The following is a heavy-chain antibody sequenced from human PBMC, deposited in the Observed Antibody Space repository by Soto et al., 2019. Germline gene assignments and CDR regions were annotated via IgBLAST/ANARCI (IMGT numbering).Heavy chain of an antibody. V-gene: IGHV1-69*13. J-gene: IGHJ6*02. D-gene: IGHD2-2*01. Sequence: SVKVSCKASGVTFSSYAISWVRQAPGQGLEWMGGIIPIFGTANYAQKFQGRVTITADESTSTAYMELSSLRSEDTAVYYCARDVIGIVVVPAAKSRYYYGMDVWGQGTTVTVSS. CDR2: IIPIFGTA. CDR1: GVTFSSYA. CDR3: ARDVIGIVVVPAAKSRYYYGMDV.